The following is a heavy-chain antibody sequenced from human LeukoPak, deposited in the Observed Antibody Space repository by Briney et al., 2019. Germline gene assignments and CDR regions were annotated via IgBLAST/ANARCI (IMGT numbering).Heavy chain of an antibody. J-gene: IGHJ6*03. CDR1: GYTFTSYG. CDR3: ARYLHYYYYYYMDV. V-gene: IGHV1-18*01. Sequence: ASVKVSCKASGYTFTSYGISWVRQAPGQGLEWMGWISAYNGNTNYAQKLQGRVTMTTDTSTSTAYMELRSLRSYDTAVYYCARYLHYYYYYYMDVWGKGTTVTVSS. CDR2: ISAYNGNT.